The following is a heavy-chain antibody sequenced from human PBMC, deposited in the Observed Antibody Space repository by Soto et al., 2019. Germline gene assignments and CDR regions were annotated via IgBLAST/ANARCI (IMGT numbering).Heavy chain of an antibody. CDR1: GYTFTSYA. CDR3: ARGPGGPDGPGDY. V-gene: IGHV1-3*01. J-gene: IGHJ4*02. D-gene: IGHD2-15*01. Sequence: QVQLVQSGAEVKKPGASVKVSCKASGYTFTSYAMHWVRQAPGQRLEWMGWINAGNGNTKYSQKFQGRVTITRDTXASTADMEPSSVRSEDTAVYYCARGPGGPDGPGDYWGQGTLVTVSS. CDR2: INAGNGNT.